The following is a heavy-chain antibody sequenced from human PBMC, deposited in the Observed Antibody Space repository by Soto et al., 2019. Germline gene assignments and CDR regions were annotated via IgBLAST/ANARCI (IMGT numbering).Heavy chain of an antibody. J-gene: IGHJ6*02. CDR3: ARGSGGPYDFWIGYSLNYYYYGIDV. CDR2: INHSGST. Sequence: SETLSLTCAVYGGSFSGYYWSWIRQPPGKGLEWIGEINHSGSTNYNPSLKSRVTISVDTSKNQFSLKLSSVTAADTAVYYCARGSGGPYDFWIGYSLNYYYYGIDVRAQRTTVTGSS. CDR1: GGSFSGYY. D-gene: IGHD3-3*01. V-gene: IGHV4-34*01.